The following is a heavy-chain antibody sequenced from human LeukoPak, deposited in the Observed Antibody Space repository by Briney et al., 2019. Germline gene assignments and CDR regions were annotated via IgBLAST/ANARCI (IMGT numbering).Heavy chain of an antibody. CDR3: ARLAGMTSSTNVDV. V-gene: IGHV4-38-2*02. CDR2: IYYTGTT. D-gene: IGHD7-27*01. Sequence: SETLSLTCTVAGYSISSGYYWGWIRQSAGKGLEWIGEIYYTGTTTSNPSLESRVTISLDTSKNQFSLRLSSVTAADTAVYYCARLAGMTSSTNVDVWGKGTTVTVSS. CDR1: GYSISSGYY. J-gene: IGHJ6*04.